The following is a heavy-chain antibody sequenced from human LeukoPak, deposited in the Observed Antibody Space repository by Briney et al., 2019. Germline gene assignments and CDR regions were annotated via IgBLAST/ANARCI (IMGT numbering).Heavy chain of an antibody. J-gene: IGHJ5*02. Sequence: SETLSLTCNVSGYSISRGYYWAWIRQSPGRGLEWIGSTHHSGTTYYNPSLKSRVTISLDKSKNQISLNLSSVTVADTAVYYCARDWGFGDSEDWFDPWGQGTLVTVSS. D-gene: IGHD4-17*01. CDR3: ARDWGFGDSEDWFDP. CDR2: THHSGTT. CDR1: GYSISRGYY. V-gene: IGHV4-38-2*02.